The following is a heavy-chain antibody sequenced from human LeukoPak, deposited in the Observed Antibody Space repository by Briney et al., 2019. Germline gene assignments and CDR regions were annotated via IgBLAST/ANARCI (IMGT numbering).Heavy chain of an antibody. CDR1: GGTFSSYA. CDR2: IIPIFGTA. Sequence: ASVKVSCKASGGTFSSYAISWVRQAPGQGLEWMGGIIPIFGTANYAQKFQGRVTITTDESTSTAYMELSSPRSEDTAVYYCARGAYVGASDYWGQGTLVTVSS. V-gene: IGHV1-69*05. D-gene: IGHD1-26*01. J-gene: IGHJ4*02. CDR3: ARGAYVGASDY.